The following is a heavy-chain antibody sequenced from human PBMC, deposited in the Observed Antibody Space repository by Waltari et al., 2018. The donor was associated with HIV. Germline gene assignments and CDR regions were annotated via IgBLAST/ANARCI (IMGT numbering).Heavy chain of an antibody. D-gene: IGHD2-15*01. V-gene: IGHV4-39*01. J-gene: IGHJ4*02. Sequence: QLQLQESGPGLVKPSETLSLTCTVSGGSISSSSYYWGWIRQPPGKGLEWIGSIYYSGSTYYNPSLKSRVTISVDTSKNQFSLKMNSVTAADTAVYYCASPSGYRKGFDSWGQGTLVTVSS. CDR2: IYYSGST. CDR3: ASPSGYRKGFDS. CDR1: GGSISSSSYY.